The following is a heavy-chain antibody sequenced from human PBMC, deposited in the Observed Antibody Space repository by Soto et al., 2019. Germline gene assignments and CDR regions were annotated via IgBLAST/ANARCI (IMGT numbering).Heavy chain of an antibody. CDR2: IDTSGST. CDR3: ARAIGPTLFDY. J-gene: IGHJ4*02. V-gene: IGHV4-4*07. D-gene: IGHD3-22*01. Sequence: SETLSLTCSVSGGSISTYYCNWIRQPAGKGLEWIGRIDTSGSTNYNPSLKSRVTMSVDTPKNSLYLQMNSLRAGDTAIYFCARAIGPTLFDYWGQGTLVTVSS. CDR1: GGSISTYY.